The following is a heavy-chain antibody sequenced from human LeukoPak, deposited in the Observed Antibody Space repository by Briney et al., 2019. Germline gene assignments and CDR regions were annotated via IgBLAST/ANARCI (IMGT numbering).Heavy chain of an antibody. D-gene: IGHD2-8*01. V-gene: IGHV1-46*01. J-gene: IGHJ5*02. CDR2: INPSSGVT. Sequence: VASVKVSCKASGLPFTTYGITWVRQPPGQGLEWMGIINPSSGVTSNAQKFQGRVTMTRDMSTGTVYMELSSLRSEDTAVYYCARGYCLNGVCYQEFDPWGQGTLVTVSS. CDR3: ARGYCLNGVCYQEFDP. CDR1: GLPFTTYG.